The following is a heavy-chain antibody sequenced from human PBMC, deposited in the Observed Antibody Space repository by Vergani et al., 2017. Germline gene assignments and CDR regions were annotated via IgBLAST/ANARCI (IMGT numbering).Heavy chain of an antibody. V-gene: IGHV1-69*01. CDR1: GGTFSSYA. D-gene: IGHD2-2*01. J-gene: IGHJ6*03. Sequence: QVQLVQSGAEVKKPGSSVKVSCKASGGTFSSYAISWVRQAPGQGLEWMGGIIPIFGTANYAQKFQGRVTITADESTSTAYMELSSLRSEDTAVYYCAREGRGCSSTSCYDYYYYMDVWGKGTTVTVSS. CDR2: IIPIFGTA. CDR3: AREGRGCSSTSCYDYYYYMDV.